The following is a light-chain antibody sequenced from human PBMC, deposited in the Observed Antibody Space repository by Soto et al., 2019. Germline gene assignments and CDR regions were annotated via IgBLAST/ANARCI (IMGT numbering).Light chain of an antibody. CDR1: QSVPGNY. J-gene: IGKJ1*01. CDR2: GVS. V-gene: IGKV3-20*01. CDR3: QQYTSPPWT. Sequence: EIVLTQSPGTLSLSPGERANLSCRASQSVPGNYLAWLQQKPGQAPRVLIYGVSMRATGIPDRFSGSGSGADFALTISRLEPEDFAVYFCQQYTSPPWTLGQGTKVDIK.